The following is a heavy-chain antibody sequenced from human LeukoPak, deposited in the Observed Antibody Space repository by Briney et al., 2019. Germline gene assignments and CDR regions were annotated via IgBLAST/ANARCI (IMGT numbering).Heavy chain of an antibody. V-gene: IGHV4-30-2*01. CDR3: ARGPSYCSGGSCYSRDY. J-gene: IGHJ4*02. D-gene: IGHD2-15*01. CDR1: GGSISSGGYS. Sequence: SQTLSLTCAVSGGSISSGGYSWSWIRQPPGKGLEWIGYIYHSGSTNYNPSLKSRVTISVDTSKNQFSLKLSSVTAAGTAVYYCARGPSYCSGGSCYSRDYWGQGTLVTVSS. CDR2: IYHSGST.